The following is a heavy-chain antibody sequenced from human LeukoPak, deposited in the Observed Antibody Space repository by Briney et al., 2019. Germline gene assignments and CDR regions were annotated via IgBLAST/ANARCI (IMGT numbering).Heavy chain of an antibody. CDR3: ARDGTDIVVVPAATYYYYYYMDV. V-gene: IGHV4-34*01. CDR2: INHSGST. D-gene: IGHD2-2*01. J-gene: IGHJ6*03. CDR1: GGSFSGYY. Sequence: SETLSLTCAVYGGSFSGYYWSWIRQPPGKGLEWIVEINHSGSTNYNPSLKSRVTISVDTSKNQCSLKLSSVTAADTAVYYCARDGTDIVVVPAATYYYYYYMDVWGKGTTVTVSS.